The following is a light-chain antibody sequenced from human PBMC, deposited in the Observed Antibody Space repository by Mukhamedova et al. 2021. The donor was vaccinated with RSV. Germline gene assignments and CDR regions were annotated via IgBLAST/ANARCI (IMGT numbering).Light chain of an antibody. Sequence: WYQRRVHGKAPKLLTNGASSLQSGVSSRFSGSGSGTDFTLTISGLQPEDFATYYCQQSYGAPLTFGGGTKVEIK. CDR2: GAS. CDR3: QQSYGAPLT. V-gene: IGKV1-39*01. J-gene: IGKJ4*01.